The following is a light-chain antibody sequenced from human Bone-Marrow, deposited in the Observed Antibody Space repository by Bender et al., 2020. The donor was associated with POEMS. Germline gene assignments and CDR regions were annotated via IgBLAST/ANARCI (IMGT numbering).Light chain of an antibody. V-gene: IGLV1-40*01. Sequence: QSVLTQPPSVSGAPGQRVTISCTGSSSNTGSGYDINWYQHLPGTAPKLLIYGYNNRPSGVPDRFSGSKSGTSASLAITGLQAEDEAEYYCQSYDSSLSGHVVFGGGTKLTVL. J-gene: IGLJ2*01. CDR1: SSNTGSGYD. CDR3: QSYDSSLSGHVV. CDR2: GYN.